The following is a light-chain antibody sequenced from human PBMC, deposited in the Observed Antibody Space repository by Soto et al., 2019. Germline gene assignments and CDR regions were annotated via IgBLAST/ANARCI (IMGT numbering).Light chain of an antibody. J-gene: IGKJ4*01. CDR2: AAS. V-gene: IGKV1-9*01. CDR3: QQLNSYPLT. CDR1: QGISSY. Sequence: DIQLTQSPSFLSASVGDRVTITCRASQGISSYLAWYQQKPGNAPKLLIYAASTLQSGVPSRFSGSGFGTEFTLTISSLQPEDFATYYCQQLNSYPLTFGGGTKVEIK.